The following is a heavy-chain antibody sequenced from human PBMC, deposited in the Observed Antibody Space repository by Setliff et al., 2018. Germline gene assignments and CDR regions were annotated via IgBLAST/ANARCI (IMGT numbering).Heavy chain of an antibody. J-gene: IGHJ4*02. CDR1: GGSINNYY. CDR3: ARLGGLLVATMPFDY. CDR2: IHSSGTT. V-gene: IGHV4-4*07. D-gene: IGHD5-12*01. Sequence: SETLSLTCTISGGSINNYYWNWIRQSADKGLEWIGRIHSSGTTNYNPSLKSRATISIDKSKNHFSLRVTSVTAADTAVYYCARLGGLLVATMPFDYWGQGIPVTVSS.